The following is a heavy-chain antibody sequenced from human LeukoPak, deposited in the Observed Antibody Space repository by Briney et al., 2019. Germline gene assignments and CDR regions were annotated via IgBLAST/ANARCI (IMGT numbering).Heavy chain of an antibody. J-gene: IGHJ5*02. CDR2: IYHSGST. D-gene: IGHD3-9*01. CDR1: GYSISSGYY. Sequence: SETLSLTCTVSGYSISSGYYWGWIRQPPGKGLEWIGSIYHSGSTYYNPSLKSRVTISVDTSKNQFSLKLSSVTAADTAVYYCARCYYDILTGPHWGWFDPWGQGTLVTVSS. V-gene: IGHV4-38-2*02. CDR3: ARCYYDILTGPHWGWFDP.